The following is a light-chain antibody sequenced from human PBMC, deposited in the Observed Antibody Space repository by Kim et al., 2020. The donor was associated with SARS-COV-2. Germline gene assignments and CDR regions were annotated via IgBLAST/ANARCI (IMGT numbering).Light chain of an antibody. V-gene: IGLV1-47*01. CDR1: SSNIGGNL. Sequence: QSVLTQPPSASGTPGQRVTISCSGSSSNIGGNLVYWYQQVPGTAPKLLINRNNQRSSVVPERFSGSKSGTSASLAISGLLSEDEADYYCAAWDDSLSGHYVFGTGTKVTVL. J-gene: IGLJ1*01. CDR3: AAWDDSLSGHYV. CDR2: RNN.